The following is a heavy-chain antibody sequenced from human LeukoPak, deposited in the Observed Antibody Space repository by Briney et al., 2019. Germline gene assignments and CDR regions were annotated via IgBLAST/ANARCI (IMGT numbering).Heavy chain of an antibody. J-gene: IGHJ1*01. V-gene: IGHV4-39*01. CDR2: IYYSGSM. Sequence: SETLSLTCTVSGGSISSSSYHWGWIRQPPGKGLEWIGSIYYSGSMYYNPSLKSRVTISVDTSKNQFSLKLSSVTAADTAVYYCARPSTKYSSSSGYFQHWGQGTLVTVSS. CDR3: ARPSTKYSSSSGYFQH. CDR1: GGSISSSSYH. D-gene: IGHD6-6*01.